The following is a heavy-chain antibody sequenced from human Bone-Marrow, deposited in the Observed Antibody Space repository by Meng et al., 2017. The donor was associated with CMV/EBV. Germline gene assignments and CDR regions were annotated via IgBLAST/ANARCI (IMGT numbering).Heavy chain of an antibody. Sequence: GESLKISCAASGFTFSSYAMHWVRQAPGKGLEWVAVISYDGSNKYYADSVKGRFTISRDNSKNTLYLQMNSLRAEDTAVYYCARGTNGFWSGYWDAWGQGTLVTVSS. CDR3: ARGTNGFWSGYWDA. J-gene: IGHJ5*02. CDR1: GFTFSSYA. CDR2: ISYDGSNK. D-gene: IGHD3-3*01. V-gene: IGHV3-30*04.